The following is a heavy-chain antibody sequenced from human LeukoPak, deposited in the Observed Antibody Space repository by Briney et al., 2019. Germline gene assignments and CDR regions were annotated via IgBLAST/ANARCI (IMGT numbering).Heavy chain of an antibody. D-gene: IGHD6-19*01. CDR3: ARMRVAGPNDY. V-gene: IGHV1-18*01. Sequence: ASVKVSCKASGYTFTSYAMHWVRQAPGQGLEWMGWISAYNGNTNYAQKLQGRVTMTTDTSTSTAYMELRSLRSDDTAVYYCARMRVAGPNDYWGQGTLVTVSS. J-gene: IGHJ4*02. CDR1: GYTFTSYA. CDR2: ISAYNGNT.